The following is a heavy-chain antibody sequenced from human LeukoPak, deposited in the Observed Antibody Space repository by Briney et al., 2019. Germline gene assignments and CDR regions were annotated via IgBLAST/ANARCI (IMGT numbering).Heavy chain of an antibody. V-gene: IGHV4-34*01. CDR2: INHSGST. CDR3: ARSIAVAGTPGSGDWFDP. CDR1: GGSFSGYY. Sequence: SETLSLTCAVYGGSFSGYYWSWIRQPPGKGLEWIGEINHSGSTNYNPSLKSRVTISVDTSKNQFSLKLSSVTAADTAVYYCARSIAVAGTPGSGDWFDPWGQGTLVTVSS. J-gene: IGHJ5*02. D-gene: IGHD6-19*01.